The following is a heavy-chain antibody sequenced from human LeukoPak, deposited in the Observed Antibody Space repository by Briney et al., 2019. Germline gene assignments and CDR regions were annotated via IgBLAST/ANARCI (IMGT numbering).Heavy chain of an antibody. CDR3: ARDYYGSGSYNWFDP. D-gene: IGHD3-10*01. CDR1: GFTFSDYW. J-gene: IGHJ5*02. Sequence: PGGSLRLSCAASGFTFSDYWMSWVRQAPGKGLERVANINQDGREKYYVDSVKGRFTISKDNAKNSLYLQMNSLRAEDTAVYYCARDYYGSGSYNWFDPWGQGTLVTVSS. CDR2: INQDGREK. V-gene: IGHV3-7*01.